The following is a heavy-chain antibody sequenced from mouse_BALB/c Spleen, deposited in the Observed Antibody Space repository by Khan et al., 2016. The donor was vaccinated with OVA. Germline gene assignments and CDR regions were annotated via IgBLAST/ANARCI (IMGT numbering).Heavy chain of an antibody. CDR3: ARPPYFSYTLDY. V-gene: IGHV9-3-1*01. D-gene: IGHD2-10*01. Sequence: QIQLVQSGPELKKPGETVKISCKASGYTFTNYGMNWVLQSPGKALKWMGWINTYTGEPTYADDFKGRFAFSLDTSASTAFLQINNLKNEDTATYFCARPPYFSYTLDYWGQGTPVTVSS. CDR2: INTYTGEP. J-gene: IGHJ4*01. CDR1: GYTFTNYG.